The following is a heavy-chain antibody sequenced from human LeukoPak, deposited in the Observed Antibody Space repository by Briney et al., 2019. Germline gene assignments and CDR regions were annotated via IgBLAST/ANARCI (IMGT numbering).Heavy chain of an antibody. CDR3: ARAGGSTVSHSDY. D-gene: IGHD4-17*01. J-gene: IGHJ4*02. Sequence: GGSLRLSCAASGLTFSSHWMHWVRQAPGKGLEWVSSISSSTSYIYYADSVKGRFTISKDNAKNSLYLQMNSLRAEDTAVYYCARAGGSTVSHSDYWGQGTLVTVSS. CDR2: ISSSTSYI. V-gene: IGHV3-21*01. CDR1: GLTFSSHW.